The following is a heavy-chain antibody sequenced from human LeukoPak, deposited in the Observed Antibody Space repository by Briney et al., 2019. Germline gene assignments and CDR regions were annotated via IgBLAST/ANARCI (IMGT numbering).Heavy chain of an antibody. J-gene: IGHJ4*02. CDR2: ISGSNGKT. CDR1: GYSFISYG. CDR3: ARAPNSQSPTDY. V-gene: IGHV1-18*01. D-gene: IGHD1-1*01. Sequence: ASVKVSCKASGYSFISYGINWMRQAPGQGLEWMGWISGSNGKTNSAQNVQGRVTMTTDTSTSTAYMELRSLRSDDTAVYYCARAPNSQSPTDYWGQGTLVTVSS.